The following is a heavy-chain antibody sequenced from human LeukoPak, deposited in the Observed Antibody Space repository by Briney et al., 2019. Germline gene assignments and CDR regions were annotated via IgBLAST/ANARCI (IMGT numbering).Heavy chain of an antibody. V-gene: IGHV4-4*07. Sequence: SETLSLTCAVSGGSISSYYWSWIRQPPGKGLEWIGHIYTSGSTNYNLSLKSRVTMSVDTSKNQFSLKLSSVTAADTAVYYCARDPWGYAYFDYWGQGTLVTVSS. CDR2: IYTSGST. D-gene: IGHD2-8*01. CDR3: ARDPWGYAYFDY. CDR1: GGSISSYY. J-gene: IGHJ4*02.